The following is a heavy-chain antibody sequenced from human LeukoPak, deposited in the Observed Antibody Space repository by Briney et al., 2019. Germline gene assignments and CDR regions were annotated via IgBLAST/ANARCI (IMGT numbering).Heavy chain of an antibody. V-gene: IGHV1-69*13. J-gene: IGHJ3*02. Sequence: SVKVSCEASGGTFSSYAISWVRQAPGQGLEWMGGIIPIFGTANYAQKFQGRVTITADESTSTAYMELSSLRSEDTAVYYCARDSSGWAGGAFDIWGQGTMVTVSS. CDR3: ARDSSGWAGGAFDI. CDR2: IIPIFGTA. CDR1: GGTFSSYA. D-gene: IGHD6-19*01.